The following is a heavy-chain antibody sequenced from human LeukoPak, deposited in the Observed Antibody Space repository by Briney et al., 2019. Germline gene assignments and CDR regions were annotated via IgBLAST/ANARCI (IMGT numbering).Heavy chain of an antibody. Sequence: ASVKVSCKASGYTFTSYDINWVRQATGQGLEWMGWMNPNSGNTGYAQKFQGRVTITRNTSISTAYMELSSLRSEDTAVYYCATQGYSSSWYPSPGAFDIWGQGAMVTVSS. J-gene: IGHJ3*02. V-gene: IGHV1-8*03. CDR3: ATQGYSSSWYPSPGAFDI. CDR1: GYTFTSYD. D-gene: IGHD6-13*01. CDR2: MNPNSGNT.